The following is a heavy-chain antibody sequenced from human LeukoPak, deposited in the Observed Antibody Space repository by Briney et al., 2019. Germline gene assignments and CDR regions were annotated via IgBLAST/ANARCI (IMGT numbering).Heavy chain of an antibody. D-gene: IGHD6-13*01. CDR2: IYYSGSD. V-gene: IGHV4-59*01. Sequence: SETLSLTCTVSGGSISSYYWSWIRQPPGKGLEWIGYIYYSGSDNYNPSLKSRVTISIHTSKNQCSLKLSSVTAADTAVYYCARVKQLVYDYYFDYWAREPWSPSPQ. CDR1: GGSISSYY. J-gene: IGHJ4*02. CDR3: ARVKQLVYDYYFDY.